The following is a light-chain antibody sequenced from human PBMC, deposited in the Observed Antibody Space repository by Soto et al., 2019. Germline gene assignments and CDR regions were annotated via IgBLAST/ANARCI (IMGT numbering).Light chain of an antibody. CDR3: HQYCGSPRLT. CDR2: GAS. V-gene: IGKV3-20*01. J-gene: IGKJ5*01. CDR1: ERLSSVY. Sequence: EIVLPQSPGPLSLSPGERATLSCRASERLSSVYLAWYQQRPGQPPRLLIYGASNRATGIPDRFSGSGSGTDFTLIINSLEPEDVAIYYCHQYCGSPRLTFGQGTRLEIK.